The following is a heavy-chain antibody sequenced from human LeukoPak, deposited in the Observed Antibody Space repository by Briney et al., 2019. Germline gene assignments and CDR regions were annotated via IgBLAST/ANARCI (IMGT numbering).Heavy chain of an antibody. CDR2: IKQDGSEK. Sequence: SVGSLRLSCAASGFTLSNNWMRSVRGALGKGLEWVASIKQDGSEKDYVDSVKGTFNISRDNAKNAVYLQINCLRAEDTAVYYCARDRSSGWYLTPGFDPWGQGTLVTVSS. D-gene: IGHD6-19*01. V-gene: IGHV3-7*04. J-gene: IGHJ5*02. CDR3: ARDRSSGWYLTPGFDP. CDR1: GFTLSNNW.